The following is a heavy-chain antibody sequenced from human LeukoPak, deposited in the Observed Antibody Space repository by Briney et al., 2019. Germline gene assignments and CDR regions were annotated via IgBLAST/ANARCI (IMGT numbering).Heavy chain of an antibody. CDR3: TRDGGSFCDFDY. Sequence: GGSLRLSCVASGFSFRNFAIHWVRQAPGKGLEYVSVINTDGRITYYADSVKGRFTISRDNSKNTVYLQMGSLRGKDMAVYYCTRDGGSFCDFDYWGQGALVTVSS. J-gene: IGHJ4*02. CDR2: INTDGRIT. CDR1: GFSFRNFA. V-gene: IGHV3-64*02. D-gene: IGHD1-26*01.